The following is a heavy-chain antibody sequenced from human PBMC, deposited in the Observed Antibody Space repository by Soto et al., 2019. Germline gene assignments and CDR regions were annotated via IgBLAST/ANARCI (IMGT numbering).Heavy chain of an antibody. CDR1: ACIFSIYA. Sequence: VNVCCNASACIFSIYAMSWVRQAPGQGLEWLGGIIPLLGTANYAQKFTGRVTITAEEYTSTVYMERSGLRSEEPAVYHRARGRGYDSSPFDSWGQGFVDRVSS. CDR2: IIPLLGTA. D-gene: IGHD3-16*01. V-gene: IGHV1-69*13. J-gene: IGHJ4*02. CDR3: ARGRGYDSSPFDS.